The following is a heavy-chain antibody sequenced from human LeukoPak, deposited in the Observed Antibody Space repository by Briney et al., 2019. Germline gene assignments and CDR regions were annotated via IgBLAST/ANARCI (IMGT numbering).Heavy chain of an antibody. V-gene: IGHV3-72*01. J-gene: IGHJ3*02. CDR2: IKNKANSYTT. D-gene: IGHD1-26*01. CDR3: VRESRLVGTADVFDI. CDR1: GFPFSDHY. Sequence: GGSLRLSCAASGFPFSDHYLDWVRQAPGKGLEWLGRIKNKANSYTTYYAASVKGRFTISRDDSKNSLYLQMSSLKTEDTAVYDCVRESRLVGTADVFDIWGRGTMVTVSS.